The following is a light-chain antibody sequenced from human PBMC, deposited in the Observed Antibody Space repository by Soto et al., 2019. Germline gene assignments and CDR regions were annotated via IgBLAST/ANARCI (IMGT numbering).Light chain of an antibody. Sequence: DIQMTQSPSSLSASIGDTVSITCRASQGIYDHLAWFQQKPGEVPKLLIFGASAVQPGVPSRFSGGGSGTGFTLTITNLQPEDVATYYCHSYDSSPSWTFGQGTRVEI. CDR1: QGIYDH. CDR3: HSYDSSPSWT. CDR2: GAS. J-gene: IGKJ1*01. V-gene: IGKV1-27*01.